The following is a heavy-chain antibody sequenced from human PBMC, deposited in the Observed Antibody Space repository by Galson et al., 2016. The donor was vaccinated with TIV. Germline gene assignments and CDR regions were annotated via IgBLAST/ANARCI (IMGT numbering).Heavy chain of an antibody. CDR2: IDPLGGGT. CDR1: GYTLSHYY. J-gene: IGHJ4*02. V-gene: IGHV1-46*01. D-gene: IGHD2-15*01. CDR3: ATFSGARGPFDY. Sequence: SVKVSCKASGYTLSHYYMHWVRQAPGQGLEWVGVIDPLGGGTTYAPQFQGRVTMTRDTSTSTVYMELTSLKSDDTVIFYCATFSGARGPFDYWGQGTLVAVSS.